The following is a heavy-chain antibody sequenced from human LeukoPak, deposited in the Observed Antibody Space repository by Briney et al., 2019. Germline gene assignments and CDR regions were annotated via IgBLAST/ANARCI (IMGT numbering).Heavy chain of an antibody. Sequence: GGSLRLSCAASGFTFSNYWMTWVRQAPGKGLEWVANIKQDGSEKYYVDSVKGRFTISRDNAKNSLYLQMNSLRAEDTAVYYCARLGYSYGLRAFDIWGQGTMVTVSS. CDR3: ARLGYSYGLRAFDI. J-gene: IGHJ3*02. V-gene: IGHV3-7*01. CDR2: IKQDGSEK. CDR1: GFTFSNYW. D-gene: IGHD5-18*01.